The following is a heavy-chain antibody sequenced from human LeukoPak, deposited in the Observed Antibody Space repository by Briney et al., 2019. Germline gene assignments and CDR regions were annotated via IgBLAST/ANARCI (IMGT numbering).Heavy chain of an antibody. Sequence: GRSLRLSCAASGFTFNYAWMSWVRQVPGKGLEWVGQTVSEIDGGTTDYAAPVKGRFTISRDDSKSTLYLQMNSLKIEDTAVYYCTTDEDWNYARKDVWGQGATVIVSS. D-gene: IGHD1-7*01. CDR2: TVSEIDGGTT. V-gene: IGHV3-15*04. CDR1: GFTFNYAW. CDR3: TTDEDWNYARKDV. J-gene: IGHJ6*02.